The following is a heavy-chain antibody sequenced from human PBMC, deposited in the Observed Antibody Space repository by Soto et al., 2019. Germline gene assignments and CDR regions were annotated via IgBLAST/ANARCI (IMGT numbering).Heavy chain of an antibody. CDR1: GFTFSTYA. CDR3: VKDPSGYSGL. CDR2: ISGGSGGST. D-gene: IGHD1-26*01. V-gene: IGHV3-23*01. J-gene: IGHJ4*02. Sequence: PGGSLRLSCVGSGFTFSTYAMSWVRQAPGRGPEWVLGISGGSGGSTDYADSEKGRFTISRDNSRKTLYLQMNSLRADDTAVYYCVKDPSGYSGLWGQGTLVP.